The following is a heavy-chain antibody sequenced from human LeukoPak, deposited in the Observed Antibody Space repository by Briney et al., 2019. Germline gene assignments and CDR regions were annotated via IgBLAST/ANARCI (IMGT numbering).Heavy chain of an antibody. V-gene: IGHV3-66*01. CDR1: GLTVGFKC. CDR3: ATRPDGNDVPYFDY. Sequence: GGSLRLSCAASGLTVGFKCMSWVRQAPGKGLEWVSIIYSGGSSYYADSVKGRFTVSRDTSKNTLYFQMNSLRAEDTAVYYCATRPDGNDVPYFDYWGQGTLVTVSS. CDR2: IYSGGSS. D-gene: IGHD5-12*01. J-gene: IGHJ4*02.